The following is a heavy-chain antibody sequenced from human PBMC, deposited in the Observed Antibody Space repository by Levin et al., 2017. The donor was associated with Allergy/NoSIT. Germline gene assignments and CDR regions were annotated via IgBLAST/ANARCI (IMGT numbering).Heavy chain of an antibody. Sequence: LSLTCAASGXXXXXYWMXXXRHGQGKGLVWVSRINSDGSSTSYADSVKGRFTISRDNAKNTLYLQMNSLRAEDTAVYYCARADPGRIAARFYLLWGEHSFDYWGQGTLVTVSS. CDR2: INSDGSST. D-gene: IGHD6-6*01. J-gene: IGHJ4*02. CDR3: ARADPGRIAARFYLLWGEHSFDY. CDR1: GXXXXXYW. V-gene: IGHV3-74*01.